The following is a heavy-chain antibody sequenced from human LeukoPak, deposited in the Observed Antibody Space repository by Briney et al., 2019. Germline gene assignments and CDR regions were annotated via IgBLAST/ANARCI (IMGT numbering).Heavy chain of an antibody. CDR1: GFTFSSYW. V-gene: IGHV3-74*01. D-gene: IGHD6-19*01. CDR3: VSGYSSAYYASGADY. Sequence: PGGSLRLSCAASGFTFSSYWMRWVRQAPGPGLVLVSRIKGDGTGTSYADSVKGRFTISRDNAKNTLYLQMNSLTDEDTAMYYCVSGYSSAYYASGADYWGQGTLVTVSS. J-gene: IGHJ4*02. CDR2: IKGDGTGT.